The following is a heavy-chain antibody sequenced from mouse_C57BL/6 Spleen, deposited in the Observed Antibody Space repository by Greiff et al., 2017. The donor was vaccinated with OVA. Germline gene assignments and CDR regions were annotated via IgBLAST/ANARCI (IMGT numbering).Heavy chain of an antibody. CDR3: ARRRSTIVSEYFDV. Sequence: QVQLKQPGAELVKPGASVKLSCKASGYTFTSYWMHWVKPRPGQGLEWIGMIHPNSGSTNYNEKFKSKATLTVDKSSSTAYMQLSSLTSEDSAVYYCARRRSTIVSEYFDVWGTGTTVTVSS. J-gene: IGHJ1*03. D-gene: IGHD2-2*01. CDR2: IHPNSGST. CDR1: GYTFTSYW. V-gene: IGHV1-64*01.